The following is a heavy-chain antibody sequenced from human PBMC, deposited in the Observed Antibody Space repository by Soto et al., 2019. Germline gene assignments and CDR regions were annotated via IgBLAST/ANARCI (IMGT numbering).Heavy chain of an antibody. CDR3: AKVVVGATSHSDFDS. CDR1: GGSIANNNYF. V-gene: IGHV4-39*01. J-gene: IGHJ4*02. D-gene: IGHD2-15*01. Sequence: SETLSLTCTVSGGSIANNNYFWGCFRQPPGKGLEWIGSAAYSGGTYKNPSLKSRVTVSVDASKNQFSLKLTSVTAADTAVYYCAKVVVGATSHSDFDSWGQGTLVTVSS. CDR2: AAYSGGT.